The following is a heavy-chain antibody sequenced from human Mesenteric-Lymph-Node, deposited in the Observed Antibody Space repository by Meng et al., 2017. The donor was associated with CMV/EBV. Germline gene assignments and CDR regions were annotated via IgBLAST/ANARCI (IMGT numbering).Heavy chain of an antibody. Sequence: GGSLRLSCAASGLTFSDAWMAWVRQAPGKGLEWVSYISSSSTTVYYADSVKGRFTISRDNAKNSLYLQMNSLRAEDTAVYYCARGAWGTGSSFLAHYWGQGTLVTVSS. CDR1: GLTFSDAW. CDR2: ISSSSTTV. D-gene: IGHD1-1*01. CDR3: ARGAWGTGSSFLAHY. J-gene: IGHJ4*02. V-gene: IGHV3-48*04.